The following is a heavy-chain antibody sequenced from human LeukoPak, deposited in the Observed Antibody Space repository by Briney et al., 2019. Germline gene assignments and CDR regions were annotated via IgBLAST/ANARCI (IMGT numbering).Heavy chain of an antibody. V-gene: IGHV1-2*06. D-gene: IGHD2-2*01. CDR3: ARDYCSSTSCLFDY. J-gene: IGHJ4*02. CDR1: GGTFSSYA. CDR2: SNPNSGDT. Sequence: ASVKVCCKASGGTFSSYAISWVRQAPGQGLEWMGRSNPNSGDTNYAQKFQGRVAMTRDTSISTAFMELTRLRSDDTAVYYCARDYCSSTSCLFDYWGQGTLVTVSS.